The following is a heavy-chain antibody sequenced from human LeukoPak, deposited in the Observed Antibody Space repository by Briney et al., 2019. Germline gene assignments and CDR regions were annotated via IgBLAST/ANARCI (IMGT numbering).Heavy chain of an antibody. Sequence: PSETLSLTCTVSGGSISSSSYCWGWIRQFPGKGLEWIGSIYYSGSTYHNPSLKSRVAISVDTSKNQFSLKLSSVTAADTAVYYCARGTLSFLVGASPAEYWGQGTLVTVSS. CDR2: IYYSGST. CDR1: GGSISSSSYC. J-gene: IGHJ4*02. CDR3: ARGTLSFLVGASPAEY. V-gene: IGHV4-39*07. D-gene: IGHD1-26*01.